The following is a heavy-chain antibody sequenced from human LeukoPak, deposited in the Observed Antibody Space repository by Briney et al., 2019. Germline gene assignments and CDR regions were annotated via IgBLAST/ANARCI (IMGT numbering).Heavy chain of an antibody. Sequence: SVKVSCKASVGTFSSYAISWVRQAPAQGLEWMGRIIPILGIANYAQKFQGRVTITADKSTSTAYMELSSLRSEDTAVYYCASTTGALPYYFDYWGQGTLVTVSS. CDR1: VGTFSSYA. V-gene: IGHV1-69*04. CDR2: IIPILGIA. J-gene: IGHJ4*02. CDR3: ASTTGALPYYFDY. D-gene: IGHD1-1*01.